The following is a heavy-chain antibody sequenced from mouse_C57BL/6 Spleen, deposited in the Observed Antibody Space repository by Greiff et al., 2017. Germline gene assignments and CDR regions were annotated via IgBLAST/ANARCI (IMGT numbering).Heavy chain of an antibody. CDR1: GYAFSSYW. V-gene: IGHV1-80*01. CDR2: IYPGDGDT. CDR3: ARGAYYSNLYYFDY. J-gene: IGHJ2*01. Sequence: QVHVKQSGAELVKPGASVKISCKASGYAFSSYWMNWVKQRPGKGLEWIGQIYPGDGDTNYNGKFKGKATLTADKSSSTAYMQLSSLTSEDSAVYFCARGAYYSNLYYFDYWGQGTTLTVSS. D-gene: IGHD2-5*01.